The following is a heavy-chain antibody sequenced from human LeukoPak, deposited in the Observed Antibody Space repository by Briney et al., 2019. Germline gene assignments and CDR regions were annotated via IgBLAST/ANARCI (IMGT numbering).Heavy chain of an antibody. CDR1: GFTFSTHW. CDR3: ARVSSLWSFDY. V-gene: IGHV3-74*01. Sequence: QPGGSLRLSCAASGFTFSTHWMHWVRPTPGKGLVWVSRISPDGSRTAYADSVKGRFTISRDNARDTLYLQLNSLGAEDTAVYYCARVSSLWSFDYWGQGTLVTVSS. J-gene: IGHJ4*02. D-gene: IGHD3-10*01. CDR2: ISPDGSRT.